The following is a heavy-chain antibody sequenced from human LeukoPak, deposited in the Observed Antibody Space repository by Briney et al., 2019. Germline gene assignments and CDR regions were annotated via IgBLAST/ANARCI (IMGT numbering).Heavy chain of an antibody. V-gene: IGHV3-23*01. D-gene: IGHD2-15*01. CDR2: INPDDGGS. J-gene: IGHJ4*02. CDR3: ARSGVATCHY. CDR1: GFTFSNYA. Sequence: PGGSLRLPCQASGFTFSNYAMSWVRQAPGKGLEWVSSINPDDGGSFFANSVKGRFTISRDDSRSVVYLQMNSLRAEDTAVYYCARSGVATCHYWGQGILVTVSS.